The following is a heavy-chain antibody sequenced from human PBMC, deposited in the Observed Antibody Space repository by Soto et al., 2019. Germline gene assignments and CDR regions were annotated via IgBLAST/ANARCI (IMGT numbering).Heavy chain of an antibody. V-gene: IGHV4-30-2*01. CDR2: IYHSGST. CDR1: GGSISSGGYS. CDR3: ARHRRQAGTFDY. J-gene: IGHJ4*02. D-gene: IGHD6-19*01. Sequence: SETLSLTCAVSGGSISSGGYSWSWIRQPPGKGLEWIGYIYHSGSTYYNPSLKSRVTISVDRSKNQFSLKLISVTAADTAVYFCARHRRQAGTFDYWGQGTLVTVSS.